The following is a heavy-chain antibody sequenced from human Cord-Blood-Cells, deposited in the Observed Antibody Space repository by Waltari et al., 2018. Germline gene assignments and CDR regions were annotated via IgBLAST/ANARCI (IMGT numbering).Heavy chain of an antibody. V-gene: IGHV4-39*01. J-gene: IGHJ3*02. CDR1: GGSFSSSSHY. CDR3: ASTREYYYDSSGYYNAFDI. CDR2: IYYSGST. Sequence: QLQLQESGTGLGKPSETPFLTFTVPGGSFSSSSHYCGWSSQPPGTGLEWIGSIYYSGSTYYNPSLKSRVTISVDTSKNQFSLKLSSVTAADTAVYYCASTREYYYDSSGYYNAFDIWGQGTMVTVSS. D-gene: IGHD3-22*01.